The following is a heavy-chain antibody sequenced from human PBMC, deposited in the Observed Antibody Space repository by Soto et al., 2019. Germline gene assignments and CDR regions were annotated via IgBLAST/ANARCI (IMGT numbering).Heavy chain of an antibody. CDR2: IKSKTDGGTT. D-gene: IGHD3-10*01. Sequence: GGSLRLSCVASGFTFNTYGMNWVRQAPGKGLEWVAGIKSKTDGGTTDYAAPVKGRFTISRDDSKNTLYLQMNSLKTEDTAVFYCTTTYGSGPWGQGTLVTVSS. CDR3: TTTYGSGP. V-gene: IGHV3-15*07. CDR1: GFTFNTYG. J-gene: IGHJ5*02.